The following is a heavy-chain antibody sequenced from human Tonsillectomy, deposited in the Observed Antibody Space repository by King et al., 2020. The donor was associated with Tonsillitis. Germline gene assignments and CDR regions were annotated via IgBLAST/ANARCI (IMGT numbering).Heavy chain of an antibody. V-gene: IGHV3-30*04. CDR1: GFTFSTHA. CDR3: ARSSLQYCSSTSCYVNYGMDV. CDR2: ISYDGSNK. J-gene: IGHJ6*02. D-gene: IGHD2-2*01. Sequence: VQLVESGGGVVQPGGSLRLSCAASGFTFSTHAIHWVRQAPGKGLEWVAFISYDGSNKYYAEAVKGRFTISRENSKNTLYLQMNSLRAEDTAVYYCARSSLQYCSSTSCYVNYGMDVWGQGTTVTVPS.